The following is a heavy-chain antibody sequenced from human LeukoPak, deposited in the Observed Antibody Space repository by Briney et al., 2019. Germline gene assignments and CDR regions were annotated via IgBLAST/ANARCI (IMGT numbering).Heavy chain of an antibody. CDR3: TRETVVVATASLGY. V-gene: IGHV3-74*01. J-gene: IGHJ4*02. CDR1: GFTFSSYW. Sequence: PPGGSLRLSCAASGFTFSSYWMHWVRQAPGKGLAWVSRINSDGSTINYADSVKGRFTISRDNAKNTLYLQMDSLRAEDTAVYYCTRETVVVATASLGYWGLGTLVTVSS. CDR2: INSDGSTI. D-gene: IGHD2-2*01.